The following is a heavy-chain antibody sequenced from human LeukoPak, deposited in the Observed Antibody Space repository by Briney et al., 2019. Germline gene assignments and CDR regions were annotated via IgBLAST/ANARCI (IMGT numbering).Heavy chain of an antibody. V-gene: IGHV4-59*01. Sequence: SETLSLTCTVSGDSISNYYWSWIRQPPGKGLEWIGYIFYSGSTNYNPSLTSRATISVDTSKSHFSLKLSSVTAADTAVYYCARTGSSVYSPYDYWGQGTLVTVSS. D-gene: IGHD3-22*01. J-gene: IGHJ4*02. CDR3: ARTGSSVYSPYDY. CDR2: IFYSGST. CDR1: GDSISNYY.